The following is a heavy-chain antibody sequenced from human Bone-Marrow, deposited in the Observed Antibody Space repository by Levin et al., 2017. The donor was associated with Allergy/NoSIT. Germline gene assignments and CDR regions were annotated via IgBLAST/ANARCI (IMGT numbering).Heavy chain of an antibody. CDR2: INHSGST. Sequence: SQTLSLTCAVYGGSFSGYYWSWIRQPPGKGLEWIGEINHSGSTNYNPSLKSRVTISVDTSKNQFSLKLSSVTAADTAVYYCASRQGGRDYWGQGTLVTVSS. J-gene: IGHJ4*02. CDR3: ASRQGGRDY. CDR1: GGSFSGYY. V-gene: IGHV4-34*01.